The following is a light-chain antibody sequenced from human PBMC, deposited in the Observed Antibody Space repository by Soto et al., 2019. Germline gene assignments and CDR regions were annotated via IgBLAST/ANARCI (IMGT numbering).Light chain of an antibody. J-gene: IGKJ2*01. CDR2: AAS. CDR3: QQSYSTLVT. V-gene: IGKV1-39*01. Sequence: DIQMTQSPSSLPASVGDRVTITCRASQSISSYLNWYQQKPGKAPKLLIYAASSLQSGVPSRFCGSGSGTDFTLTISSLQPEDFATYYCQQSYSTLVTFGQGTKLEIK. CDR1: QSISSY.